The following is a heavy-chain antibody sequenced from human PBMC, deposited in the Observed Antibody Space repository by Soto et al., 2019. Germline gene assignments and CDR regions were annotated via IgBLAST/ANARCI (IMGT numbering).Heavy chain of an antibody. Sequence: GGSLRLSCAASGFTFSSYGMHWVRQAPGKGLEWVAVISYDGSNKYYADSVKGRFTISRDNSKNTLYLQMNSLRAEDTAVYYCAKDRQSPYSSGTSRYYYGMDVWGQGTTVTVSS. CDR3: AKDRQSPYSSGTSRYYYGMDV. CDR1: GFTFSSYG. J-gene: IGHJ6*02. V-gene: IGHV3-30*18. D-gene: IGHD6-19*01. CDR2: ISYDGSNK.